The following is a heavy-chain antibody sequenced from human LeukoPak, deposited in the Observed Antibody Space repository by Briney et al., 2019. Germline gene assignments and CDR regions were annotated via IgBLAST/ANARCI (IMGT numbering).Heavy chain of an antibody. CDR3: ARGWGNXXXAXXXYYFXY. Sequence: SETLSLTCTVSGGSISSYSWSWIRQPPGQGLESIGSTYYSGSTNYNPSLKSRVTISVDTSKNQFSLKLSSVTAADTAVYYCARGWGNXXXAXXXYYFXYWGQGTL. D-gene: IGHD3-16*01. J-gene: IGHJ4*02. CDR1: GGSISSYS. V-gene: IGHV4-59*01. CDR2: TYYSGST.